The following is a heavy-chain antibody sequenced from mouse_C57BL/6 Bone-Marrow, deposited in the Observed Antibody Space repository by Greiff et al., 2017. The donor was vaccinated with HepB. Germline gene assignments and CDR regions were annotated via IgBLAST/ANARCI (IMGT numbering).Heavy chain of an antibody. Sequence: VQLQQSGPGLVQPSQSLSITCTVSGFSLTSYGVHWVRQSPGKGLEWLGVIWRGGSTDYNAAFMSRLSITKDNSKSQVFFKMNSLQADDTAIYYCAKADYDGIYYYAMDYWGQGISVTVSS. CDR1: GFSLTSYG. V-gene: IGHV2-5*01. J-gene: IGHJ4*01. CDR2: IWRGGST. D-gene: IGHD2-4*01. CDR3: AKADYDGIYYYAMDY.